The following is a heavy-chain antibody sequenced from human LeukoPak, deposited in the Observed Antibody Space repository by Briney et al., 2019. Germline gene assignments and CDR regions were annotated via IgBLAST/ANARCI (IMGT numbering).Heavy chain of an antibody. D-gene: IGHD3-9*01. V-gene: IGHV1-2*06. J-gene: IGHJ4*02. CDR1: GYTFTGYY. CDR3: ARGMWSDYDILTGYLEFDY. CDR2: INPNSGGT. Sequence: ASVKVSCKASGYTFTGYYMHWVRQAPGQGLEWMGRINPNSGGTNYAQKFQGRVTMTRDKSISTAYMELSRLRSDDTAVYYCARGMWSDYDILTGYLEFDYWGQGTLVTVSS.